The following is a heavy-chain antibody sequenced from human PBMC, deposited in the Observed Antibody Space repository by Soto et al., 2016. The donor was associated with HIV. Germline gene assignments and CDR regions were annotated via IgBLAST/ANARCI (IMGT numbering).Heavy chain of an antibody. CDR1: GFNFSSYW. Sequence: EVQLGESGGGLVQPGGSLRLSCAASGFNFSSYWMHWVRQAPGKGLMWVSHINSDGSSTRYADSVKGRFTISRDNAKNTLYLQMNSLRAEDTAVYYCARDRSFWSGSLYYWGQGTLVTVSS. CDR3: ARDRSFWSGSLYY. CDR2: INSDGSST. V-gene: IGHV3-74*01. D-gene: IGHD3-3*01. J-gene: IGHJ4*02.